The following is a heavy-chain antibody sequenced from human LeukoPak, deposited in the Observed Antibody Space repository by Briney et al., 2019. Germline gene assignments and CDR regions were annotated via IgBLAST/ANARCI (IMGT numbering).Heavy chain of an antibody. Sequence: GGSLRLSCEGSGFSSSALTMNWVRQAPGKGLEWVSSIHSTSTYIYYADSMKGRFSISRDHAKNSLYLQMSSLTAKDTAVYYCAREGQGAWYWFDLWGQGTLVTVSS. CDR3: AREGQGAWYWFDL. CDR1: GFSSSALT. J-gene: IGHJ5*02. V-gene: IGHV3-21*01. CDR2: IHSTSTYI. D-gene: IGHD6-19*01.